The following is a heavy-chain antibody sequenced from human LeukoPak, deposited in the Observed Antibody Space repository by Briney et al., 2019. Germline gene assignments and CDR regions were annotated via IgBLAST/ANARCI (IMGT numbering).Heavy chain of an antibody. CDR1: GGSFSGYY. CDR2: INHSGST. CDR3: ASEGRLAVAGTCDY. J-gene: IGHJ4*02. V-gene: IGHV4-34*01. Sequence: PSETLSLTCAVYGGSFSGYYWSWIRQPPGKGLEWIGEINHSGSTYYNPSLKSRVTISVDTSKNQFSLKLSSVTAADTAVYYCASEGRLAVAGTCDYWGQGTLVTVSS. D-gene: IGHD6-19*01.